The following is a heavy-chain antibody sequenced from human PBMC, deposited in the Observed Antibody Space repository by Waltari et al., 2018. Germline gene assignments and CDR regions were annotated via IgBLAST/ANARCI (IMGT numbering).Heavy chain of an antibody. J-gene: IGHJ4*02. D-gene: IGHD3-10*01. V-gene: IGHV4-38-2*02. CDR1: GYSIRSNYY. Sequence: QVQLQESGPGLVKPSGTLSLTCTVSGYSIRSNYYWGWFRQPPGGGLEWIGTVSHSGNPYYNPSLESRVIISVATYKNQFFLRLDSVTAADTAVYFCARVVPRAANDYWGQGTLVTVSS. CDR2: VSHSGNP. CDR3: ARVVPRAANDY.